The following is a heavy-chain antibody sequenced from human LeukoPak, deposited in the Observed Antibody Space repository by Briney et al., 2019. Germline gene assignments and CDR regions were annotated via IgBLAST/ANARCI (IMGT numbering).Heavy chain of an antibody. CDR1: GGTFSSYA. Sequence: SVKVSCTASGGTFSSYAISWVRPAPGQGLEWMGGIIPIFGTANYAQKFQGRVTITADESTSTAYMELSSLRSEDTAVYYCARKEGRGYSFDPWGQGTLVTVSS. CDR2: IIPIFGTA. D-gene: IGHD5-18*01. V-gene: IGHV1-69*13. CDR3: ARKEGRGYSFDP. J-gene: IGHJ5*02.